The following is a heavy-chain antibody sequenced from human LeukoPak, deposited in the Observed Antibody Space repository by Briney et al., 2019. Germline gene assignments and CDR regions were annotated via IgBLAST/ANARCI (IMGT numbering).Heavy chain of an antibody. CDR2: INHSGST. CDR3: ASSRRNGYDFWSGPLSYGMDV. J-gene: IGHJ6*02. D-gene: IGHD3-3*01. V-gene: IGHV4-34*01. Sequence: SETLSLTCAVYGGSFSGYYWSWIRQPPGKGLEWIGEINHSGSTNYNPSLKSRVTISVDTSKNQFSLKLSSVTAADTAVYYCASSRRNGYDFWSGPLSYGMDVWGQGTTVTVSS. CDR1: GGSFSGYY.